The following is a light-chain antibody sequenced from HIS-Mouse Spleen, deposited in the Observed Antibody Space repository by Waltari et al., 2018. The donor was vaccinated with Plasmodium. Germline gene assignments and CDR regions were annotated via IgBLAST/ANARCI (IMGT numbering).Light chain of an antibody. V-gene: IGLV3-25*03. Sequence: SYELTQPPSVSVSPGQTARITCSGDALPKQSAYWYQQKPGQATALVIYKDREMPSGIPERFSGSSSGTTVTLTISGVQAEDEADYYCQSADSSGTYQVFGGGTKLTVL. CDR1: ALPKQS. CDR3: QSADSSGTYQV. CDR2: KDR. J-gene: IGLJ2*01.